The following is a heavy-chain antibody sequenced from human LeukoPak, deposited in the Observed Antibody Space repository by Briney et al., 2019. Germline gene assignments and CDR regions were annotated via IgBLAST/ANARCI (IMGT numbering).Heavy chain of an antibody. CDR3: ARDYYGSGSYSTDY. CDR2: IDPNSGAT. D-gene: IGHD3-10*01. Sequence: ASVKVSCKASGYTFTGYQMHWVRQAPGQRLEWMGWIDPNSGATNYAQEFQGRVTMTRDTSIATAHMELSSLRSDDTAVYYCARDYYGSGSYSTDYWGQGTLVTVSP. J-gene: IGHJ4*02. CDR1: GYTFTGYQ. V-gene: IGHV1-2*02.